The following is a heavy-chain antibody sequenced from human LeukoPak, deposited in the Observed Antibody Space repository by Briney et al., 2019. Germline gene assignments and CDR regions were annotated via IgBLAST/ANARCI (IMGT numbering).Heavy chain of an antibody. CDR1: GGSISSYY. CDR2: IYYSGST. CDR3: ASARSWGELDY. D-gene: IGHD6-13*01. V-gene: IGHV4-59*01. J-gene: IGHJ4*02. Sequence: SETLSLTCTVSGGSISSYYWSWIRQPPGKGLEWIGYIYYSGSTNYNPSLKSRVTISVDTSKNQLSLKLSSVTAADTAVYYCASARSWGELDYWGQGTLVTVSS.